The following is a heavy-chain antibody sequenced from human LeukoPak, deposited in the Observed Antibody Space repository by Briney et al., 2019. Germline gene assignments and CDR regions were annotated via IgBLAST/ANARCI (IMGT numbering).Heavy chain of an antibody. D-gene: IGHD3-22*01. V-gene: IGHV3-7*01. J-gene: IGHJ4*02. CDR1: GFTFNRDW. CDR3: ARDSDDSSGYYYRTFDY. Sequence: PGGSLRLSCAASGFTFNRDWTAWVRQAPGKGLEWVANIKEDGSEKNYVDSVKGRFTISRDNAKNSLYLQMNSLRAEDTAVYHCARDSDDSSGYYYRTFDYWGQGTLVTVSS. CDR2: IKEDGSEK.